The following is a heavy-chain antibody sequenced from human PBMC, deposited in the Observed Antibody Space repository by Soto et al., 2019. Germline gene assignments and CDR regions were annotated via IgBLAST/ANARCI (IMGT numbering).Heavy chain of an antibody. J-gene: IGHJ4*02. D-gene: IGHD1-1*01. CDR1: GYTFTSYG. CDR2: ISAHNGNT. CDR3: ARGRYGDY. Sequence: QVHLVQSGAEVXXPGASVKVSCKASGYTFTSYGITWVRQAPGQGLEWMGWISAHNGNTDYAQKLQGRVIVTRDTSTSTAYMGLRSLISDDTAVYYCARGRYGDYWGQGALVTVSS. V-gene: IGHV1-18*01.